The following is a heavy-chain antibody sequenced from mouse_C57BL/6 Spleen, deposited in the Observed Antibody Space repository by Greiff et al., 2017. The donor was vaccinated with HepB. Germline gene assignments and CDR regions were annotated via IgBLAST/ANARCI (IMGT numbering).Heavy chain of an antibody. J-gene: IGHJ3*01. Sequence: VQVVESGAELVKPGASVKMSCKASGYTFTTYPIEWMKQNHGKSLEWIGNFHPYNDDTKYNEKFKGKATLTVEKSSSTVYLELSRLTSDDSAVYYCARRDDYDEGAWFAYWGQGTLVTVSA. CDR1: GYTFTTYP. CDR3: ARRDDYDEGAWFAY. D-gene: IGHD2-4*01. CDR2: FHPYNDDT. V-gene: IGHV1-47*01.